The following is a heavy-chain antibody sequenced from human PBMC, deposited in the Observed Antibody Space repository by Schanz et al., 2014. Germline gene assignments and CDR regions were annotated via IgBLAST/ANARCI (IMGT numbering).Heavy chain of an antibody. CDR1: GFTFSSYG. CDR3: ERFQSPHQPFDY. J-gene: IGHJ4*02. CDR2: ISYHGSER. D-gene: IGHD2-2*01. V-gene: IGHV3-30*03. Sequence: QVHLVESGGGVVQPGRSLRLSCAASGFTFSSYGMHWVRQAPGRGLEWVAVISYHGSERYYADSVKGRFTISRDNAKNSLYLQMNSLRAEDTAVYYCERFQSPHQPFDYWGQGTLVTVSS.